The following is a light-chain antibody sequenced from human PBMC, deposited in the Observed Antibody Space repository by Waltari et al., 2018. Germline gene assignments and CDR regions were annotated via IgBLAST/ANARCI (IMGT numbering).Light chain of an antibody. Sequence: SYELTQPPSVAVSPGQTARITCSGDALPQQYANWYPQKAGQAPTLVIYKDNERPSGIPERFSGSSSGTIVTLTISGVQAEDEADYYCQSADSSGAYRVFGGGTKLTVL. V-gene: IGLV3-25*03. CDR1: ALPQQY. CDR3: QSADSSGAYRV. CDR2: KDN. J-gene: IGLJ3*02.